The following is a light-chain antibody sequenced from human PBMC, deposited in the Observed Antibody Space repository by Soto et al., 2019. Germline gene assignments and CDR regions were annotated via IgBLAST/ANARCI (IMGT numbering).Light chain of an antibody. Sequence: QSALTQPASVSGSLGQSITISCTGSNRDIGAYNLVSWYQQYPDTAPKLIIYEVRNRPSGVSYRFTGSRSGNTASLTISALQADDESTFYCSSYTPPSTLLFGGGTKVTVL. CDR3: SSYTPPSTLL. CDR1: NRDIGAYNL. CDR2: EVR. V-gene: IGLV2-14*01. J-gene: IGLJ3*02.